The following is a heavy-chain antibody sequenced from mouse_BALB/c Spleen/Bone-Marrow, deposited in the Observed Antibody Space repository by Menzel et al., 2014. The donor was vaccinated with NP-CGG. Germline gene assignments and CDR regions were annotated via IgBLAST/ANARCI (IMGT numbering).Heavy chain of an antibody. V-gene: IGHV1-82*01. D-gene: IGHD2-1*01. J-gene: IGHJ1*01. CDR1: GYAFSSYW. CDR3: ARRVYGNYWYFDV. Sequence: VQLQQSGPELVKPGASVKISCKASGYAFSSYWMNWVKQRPGQGLEWIGQIYPGDGDTNYNGKFKGKATLTADKSSSTAYMQLSSLTSEDSAVYFCARRVYGNYWYFDVWGAGTTVTVSS. CDR2: IYPGDGDT.